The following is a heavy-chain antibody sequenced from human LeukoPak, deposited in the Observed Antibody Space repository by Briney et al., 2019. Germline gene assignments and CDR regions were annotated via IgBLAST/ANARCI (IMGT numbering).Heavy chain of an antibody. D-gene: IGHD3-10*01. CDR1: GGFISSGGYY. CDR2: IYYSGST. CDR3: ARDGRTSRRFGELYSSSWFDP. Sequence: SETLSLTCTVSGGFISSGGYYWSWIRQHPGKGLEWIGYIYYSGSTYYNPSLKSRVTISVDTSKNQFSLKLSSVTAADTAVYYCARDGRTSRRFGELYSSSWFDPWGQGTLVTVSS. J-gene: IGHJ5*02. V-gene: IGHV4-31*03.